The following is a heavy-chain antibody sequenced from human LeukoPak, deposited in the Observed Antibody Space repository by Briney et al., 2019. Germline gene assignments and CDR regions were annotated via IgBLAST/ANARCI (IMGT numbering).Heavy chain of an antibody. Sequence: SETLSLTCTVYGGSISSSCYYWGWLRQPPGKGLEWIGSIYYGGSTYYNPSLKSRVTISVDTSKNQFSLKLSSVTAADTAVYYCARDRTDYDILTGSRDAFDIWGQGTMVTVSS. CDR2: IYYGGST. CDR3: ARDRTDYDILTGSRDAFDI. V-gene: IGHV4-39*07. D-gene: IGHD3-9*01. J-gene: IGHJ3*02. CDR1: GGSISSSCYY.